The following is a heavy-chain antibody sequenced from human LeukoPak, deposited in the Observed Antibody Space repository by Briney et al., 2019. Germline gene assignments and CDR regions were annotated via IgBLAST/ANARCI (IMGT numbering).Heavy chain of an antibody. D-gene: IGHD2-8*01. Sequence: PGGSLRLSCAASGFTFSSYGMHWVRQAPGKGLEWVADIWSDGKNEHFADSVKGRFTISRDNSKNTMYLQINSLGAEDTAVYYCARDRHCANGVCHSPPGMDVWGQGTTVTVSS. V-gene: IGHV3-33*01. CDR1: GFTFSSYG. CDR3: ARDRHCANGVCHSPPGMDV. CDR2: IWSDGKNE. J-gene: IGHJ6*02.